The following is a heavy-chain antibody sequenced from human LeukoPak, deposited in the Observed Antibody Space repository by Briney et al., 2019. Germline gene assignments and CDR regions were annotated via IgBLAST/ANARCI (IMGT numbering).Heavy chain of an antibody. CDR3: AKGGTVLRFLEWLLGGSYFDY. CDR2: ISGSGGST. Sequence: QPGGSLRPSCAASGFTFSSYAMSWVRQAPGKGLEWVSAISGSGGSTYYADSVKGRFTISRDNSKNTLYLQMNSLRAEDTAVYYCAKGGTVLRFLEWLLGGSYFDYWGQGTLVTVSS. CDR1: GFTFSSYA. D-gene: IGHD3-3*01. V-gene: IGHV3-23*01. J-gene: IGHJ4*02.